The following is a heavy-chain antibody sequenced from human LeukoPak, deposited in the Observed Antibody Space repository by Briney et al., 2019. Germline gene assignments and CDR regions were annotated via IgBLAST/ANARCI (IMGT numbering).Heavy chain of an antibody. CDR1: GRSISSSSDY. CDR2: SYYSGST. V-gene: IGHV4-39*01. J-gene: IGHJ5*02. CDR3: AGTSLGYCSGGSCQGWFHP. D-gene: IGHD2-15*01. Sequence: SETLSLTRTVSGRSISSSSDYWGWIRQPPGKGLEWIGSSYYSGSTYYNPSLKSRVTISVVPAQNQFSLKLSSVTAADTAVYYCAGTSLGYCSGGSCQGWFHPWGQGTMVTVSS.